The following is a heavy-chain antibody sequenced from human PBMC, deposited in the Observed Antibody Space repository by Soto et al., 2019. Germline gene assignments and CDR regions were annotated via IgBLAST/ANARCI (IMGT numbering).Heavy chain of an antibody. Sequence: ETLSLTCTVSGGSISSYYWSWIRQPPGKGLEWIGYIYYSGSTNYNPSLKSRVTISVDTSKNQFSLKLSSVTAADTAVYYCARAIAAAVRSGRNYYGMDVWGQGTTVTVSS. V-gene: IGHV4-59*01. CDR3: ARAIAAAVRSGRNYYGMDV. J-gene: IGHJ6*02. CDR1: GGSISSYY. CDR2: IYYSGST. D-gene: IGHD6-13*01.